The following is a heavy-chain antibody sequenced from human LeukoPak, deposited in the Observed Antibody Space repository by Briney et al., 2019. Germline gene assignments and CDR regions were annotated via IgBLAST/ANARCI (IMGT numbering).Heavy chain of an antibody. D-gene: IGHD4-23*01. J-gene: IGHJ6*03. CDR3: ARYSVDYYYYYMDV. CDR1: GYTFTSYG. V-gene: IGHV1-18*01. Sequence: ASVKVSCKASGYTFTSYGISWVRQAPGQGLEWMGWISAYNGNTNYAQKLQGRVTMTTDTSTSTAYMELSSLRSEDTAVYYCARYSVDYYYYYMDVWGKGTTVTVSS. CDR2: ISAYNGNT.